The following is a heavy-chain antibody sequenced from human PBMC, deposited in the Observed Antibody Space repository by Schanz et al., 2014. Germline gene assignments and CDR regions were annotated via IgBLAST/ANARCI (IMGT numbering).Heavy chain of an antibody. CDR3: ARDLPRTFLFDY. CDR1: GFTFSSYG. CDR2: IWYDGSNK. J-gene: IGHJ4*02. Sequence: QVQLVESGGGVVQPGRSLRLSCAASGFTFSSYGMHWVRQAPGKGLEWVAVIWYDGSNKYYADSVKGRFTISRDNSKNTVHLQMNSLRAEDTAVYYCARDLPRTFLFDYWGQGALVTVSS. V-gene: IGHV3-33*01.